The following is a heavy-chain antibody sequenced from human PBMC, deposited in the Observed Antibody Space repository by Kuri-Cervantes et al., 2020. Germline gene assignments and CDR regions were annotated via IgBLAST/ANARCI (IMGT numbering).Heavy chain of an antibody. Sequence: SETLSLTCAVYGGSFSGYYWSWIRQPPGKGLEWIGEINHSGSTNYNSSLKSRVTISVDTSKNQFSLKLSSVTAADTAVYYCARAGGVRSPLFSYYYGLDVWGRGTTVTVSS. CDR1: GGSFSGYY. J-gene: IGHJ6*02. CDR3: ARAGGVRSPLFSYYYGLDV. V-gene: IGHV4-34*01. CDR2: INHSGST. D-gene: IGHD3-16*01.